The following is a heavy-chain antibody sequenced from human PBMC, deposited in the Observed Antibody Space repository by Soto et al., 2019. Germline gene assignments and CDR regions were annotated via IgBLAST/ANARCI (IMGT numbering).Heavy chain of an antibody. V-gene: IGHV1-69*04. J-gene: IGHJ5*02. CDR2: IIPILGIA. D-gene: IGHD2-2*01. Sequence: SVKVSCKASGGTFSSYTISWVRQAPGQGLEWMGRIIPILGIANYAQKFQGRVTITADKSTSTAYMELSSLRSEDTAVYYCARDYCSSTSCLNWFDPWGQGTLVTVSS. CDR1: GGTFSSYT. CDR3: ARDYCSSTSCLNWFDP.